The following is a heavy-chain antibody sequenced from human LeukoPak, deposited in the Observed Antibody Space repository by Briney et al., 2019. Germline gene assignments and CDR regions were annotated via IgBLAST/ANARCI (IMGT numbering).Heavy chain of an antibody. CDR2: IYTSGST. Sequence: SETLSLTCTVSGGSISSGSYYWSWIRQPAGKGLEWIGRIYTSGSTNYNPSLKSRVTISVDTSKNQFSLKLSSVTAADTAVYYCARSPDSSSWYYYYYYMDVWGKGTTVTISS. J-gene: IGHJ6*03. CDR3: ARSPDSSSWYYYYYYMDV. V-gene: IGHV4-61*02. D-gene: IGHD6-13*01. CDR1: GGSISSGSYY.